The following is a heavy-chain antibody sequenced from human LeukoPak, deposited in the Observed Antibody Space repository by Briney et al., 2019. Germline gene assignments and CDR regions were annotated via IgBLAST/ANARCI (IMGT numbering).Heavy chain of an antibody. V-gene: IGHV3-48*03. Sequence: PGGSLRLSCAASGFTFSSYEMNWVRQAPGKGLEWVSYISSSGSTIYYADSVKGRFTISRDNNKNSLYLQMNSLRAEDTALYYCAKAWGGVSTSCYDSWGQGTLVTVSS. CDR2: ISSSGSTI. CDR1: GFTFSSYE. D-gene: IGHD2-2*01. CDR3: AKAWGGVSTSCYDS. J-gene: IGHJ4*02.